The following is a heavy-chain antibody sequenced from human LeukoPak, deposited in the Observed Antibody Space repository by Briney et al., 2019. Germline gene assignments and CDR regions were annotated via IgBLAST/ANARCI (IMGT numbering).Heavy chain of an antibody. CDR1: GFTFSSYS. CDR2: ISSRSSSI. J-gene: IGHJ6*04. CDR3: AELGITMIGGV. D-gene: IGHD3-10*02. Sequence: GGSLRLSCAASGFTFSSYSMNWVRQAPGKGLEWVSYISSRSSSIFYADSVKGRFTISRDNAKNSLYLQMNSLRAEDTAVYYCAELGITMIGGVWGKGTTVTISS. V-gene: IGHV3-48*04.